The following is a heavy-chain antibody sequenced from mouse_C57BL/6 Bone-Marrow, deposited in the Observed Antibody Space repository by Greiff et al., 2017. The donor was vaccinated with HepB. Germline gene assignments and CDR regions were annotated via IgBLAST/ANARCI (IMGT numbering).Heavy chain of an antibody. D-gene: IGHD1-1*01. CDR1: GYSITSGYY. CDR3: ARLITTVVATDRAMDY. J-gene: IGHJ4*01. Sequence: EVQLQESGPGLVKPSQSLSLTCSVTGYSITSGYYWNWIRQFPGNKLEWMGYISYDGSNNYNPSLKNRISITRDTSKNQFFLKLNSVTTEDTATYYCARLITTVVATDRAMDYWGQGTSVTVSS. CDR2: ISYDGSN. V-gene: IGHV3-6*01.